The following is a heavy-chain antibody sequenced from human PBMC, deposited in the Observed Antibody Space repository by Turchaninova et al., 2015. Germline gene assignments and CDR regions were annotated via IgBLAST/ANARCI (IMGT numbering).Heavy chain of an antibody. J-gene: IGHJ6*02. CDR2: FYYSGST. V-gene: IGHV4-39*01. D-gene: IGHD4-17*01. Sequence: QVQLQESGPGLVKPSETLSLTRTVSGGSISSTRDYWGWNRQPPGKGLEWIGSFYYSGSTYYNPSLKSRVTISAATSKNQLYLSLSSVTAADTAVYYCARISGDYYYGMDVWGQGTTVTVSS. CDR1: GGSISSTRDY. CDR3: ARISGDYYYGMDV.